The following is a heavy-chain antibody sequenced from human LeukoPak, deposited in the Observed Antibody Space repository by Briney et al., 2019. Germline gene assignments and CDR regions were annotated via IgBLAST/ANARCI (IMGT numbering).Heavy chain of an antibody. CDR1: GFTFSSYS. CDR2: ISSSGDTT. V-gene: IGHV3-23*01. J-gene: IGHJ4*02. CDR3: AKGRYTASNYFDY. D-gene: IGHD2-2*02. Sequence: GGSLRLSCAASGFTFSSYSMHWVRQAPRKGLEWVSVISSSGDTTYYADSVKGRFTLSRDNSKNTLYLQMNSLRAEDTAVYYCAKGRYTASNYFDYWGQGTLVTVSS.